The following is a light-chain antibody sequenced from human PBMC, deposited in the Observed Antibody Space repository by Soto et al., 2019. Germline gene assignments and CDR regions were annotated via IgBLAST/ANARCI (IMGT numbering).Light chain of an antibody. CDR3: QQHNNWPRA. CDR1: QSVASN. Sequence: EIAMTQSPATLSVSPGERATLSCRASQSVASNLAWYQQKPGQAPRLLIYGASTRATGIPARFSGSGSGTEFTLTISSLQSEDFAVYYCQQHNNWPRAFGQGTKVEIK. V-gene: IGKV3-15*01. J-gene: IGKJ1*01. CDR2: GAS.